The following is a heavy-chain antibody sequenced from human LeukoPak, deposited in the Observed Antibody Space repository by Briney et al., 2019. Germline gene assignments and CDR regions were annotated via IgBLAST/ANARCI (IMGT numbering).Heavy chain of an antibody. J-gene: IGHJ5*02. CDR2: IFYSGST. CDR1: GGSISSSSYF. V-gene: IGHV4-39*01. Sequence: SETLSLTCTVSGGSISSSSYFWGWIRQPPGKGLEWIGSIFYSGSTYYNPSLKSRVTIFVDTSKNQFSLKLSAVTAADTAVYYCARSRGIEAAGRFDPWGQGTLVTVSS. D-gene: IGHD6-13*01. CDR3: ARSRGIEAAGRFDP.